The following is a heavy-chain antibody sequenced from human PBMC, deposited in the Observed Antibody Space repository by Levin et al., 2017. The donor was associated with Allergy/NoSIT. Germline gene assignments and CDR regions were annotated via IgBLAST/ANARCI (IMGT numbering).Heavy chain of an antibody. D-gene: IGHD2-15*01. CDR3: AKRYCSGGSCQKVDPDAFDI. V-gene: IGHV3-23*01. J-gene: IGHJ3*02. CDR2: SSGSGGST. CDR1: GFTFSSYA. Sequence: QSGGSLRLSCAASGFTFSSYAMSWVRQAPGKGLEWVSASSGSGGSTYYADSVKGRFTISRDNSKNTLYLQMNSLRAEDTAVYYCAKRYCSGGSCQKVDPDAFDIWGQGTMVTVSS.